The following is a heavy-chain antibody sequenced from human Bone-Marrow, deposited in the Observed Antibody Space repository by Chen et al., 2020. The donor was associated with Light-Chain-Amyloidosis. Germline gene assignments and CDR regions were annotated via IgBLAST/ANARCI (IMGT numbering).Heavy chain of an antibody. CDR1: GGSISSSGYY. CDR2: IYYSGST. D-gene: IGHD2-2*01. V-gene: IGHV4-31*03. J-gene: IGHJ5*02. CDR3: ARDLHCSSTSCSWFDP. Sequence: QMQLQESGPGLVKPSQTLSLTCTVSGGSISSSGYYWSWIRQHPGKGLEWIGYIYYSGSTYYNPSLKSRVTISVDTSKNQFSLKLSSVTAADTAVYYCARDLHCSSTSCSWFDPWGQGTLVTVSS.